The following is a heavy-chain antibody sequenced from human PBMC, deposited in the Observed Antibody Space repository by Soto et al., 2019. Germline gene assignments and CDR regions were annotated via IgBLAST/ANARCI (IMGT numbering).Heavy chain of an antibody. V-gene: IGHV3-33*01. CDR3: ARENGEGWEAAGRRGGMDV. D-gene: IGHD6-13*01. CDR1: GFTFSSYG. J-gene: IGHJ6*02. Sequence: GGSVRLSCAVSGFTFSSYGMHWVRQAPGKGLERVATIWYDGSNKYYADSEKGRFTISRDNSKNTLYLQMNSLRAEDTAVYYCARENGEGWEAAGRRGGMDVWGQGTTVTVFS. CDR2: IWYDGSNK.